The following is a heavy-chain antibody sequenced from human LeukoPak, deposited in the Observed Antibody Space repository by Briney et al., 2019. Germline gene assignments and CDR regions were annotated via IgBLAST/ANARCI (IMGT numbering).Heavy chain of an antibody. V-gene: IGHV4-59*01. CDR1: GGSISSYY. D-gene: IGHD3-3*01. CDR3: ALSGYRRAFDI. Sequence: SETLSLTCTVSGGSISSYYWSWIRQPPGKGLEWIGYIYYSGSINYNPSLKSRVTISVDTSKNQFSLKLSSVTAADTAVYYCALSGYRRAFDIWGQGTMVTVSS. CDR2: IYYSGSI. J-gene: IGHJ3*02.